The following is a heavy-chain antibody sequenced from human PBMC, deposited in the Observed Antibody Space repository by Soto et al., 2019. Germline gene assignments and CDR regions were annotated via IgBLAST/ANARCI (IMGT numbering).Heavy chain of an antibody. D-gene: IGHD2-2*01. CDR1: GGTFGSYA. J-gene: IGHJ6*02. Sequence: QVQLGQSGAEVKKPGSSVKVSCKASGGTFGSYAITWVRRAPGQGLEWLGGIIPILNSPAYAQKFQARVVITADEITNTAYMELNSLRFDDTAVYYCAREAPYCTSATCPKFYDMDVWGQGTTVTVAS. V-gene: IGHV1-69*01. CDR2: IIPILNSP. CDR3: AREAPYCTSATCPKFYDMDV.